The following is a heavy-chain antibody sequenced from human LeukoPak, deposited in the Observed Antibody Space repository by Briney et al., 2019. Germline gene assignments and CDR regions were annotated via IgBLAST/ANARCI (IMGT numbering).Heavy chain of an antibody. Sequence: SETPSLTCTVSGGSVSSGSYYWSWIRQPPGKGLEWIGYIYYSGSTNYNPSLKSRVTISVDTSKNQFSLKLSSVTAADTAVYYCASRQETYYYDSSGYYSWGAFDIWGQGTMVTVSS. CDR1: GGSVSSGSYY. D-gene: IGHD3-22*01. CDR2: IYYSGST. CDR3: ASRQETYYYDSSGYYSWGAFDI. V-gene: IGHV4-61*01. J-gene: IGHJ3*02.